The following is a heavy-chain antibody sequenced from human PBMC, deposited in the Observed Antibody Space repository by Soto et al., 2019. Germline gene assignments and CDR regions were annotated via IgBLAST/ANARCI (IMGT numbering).Heavy chain of an antibody. J-gene: IGHJ1*01. D-gene: IGHD4-17*01. CDR2: TTGSGANK. CDR3: AKDGDFGEDGPAEYFEH. V-gene: IGHV3-23*01. Sequence: EVNLLESGGGLVQPGESLRISCVGSGFTFKNYAMTWVRQAPGKGLGWVSGTTGSGANKHYADSVRGRFTISRDNSKKTLYLEMRSLRVEDTAVYYCAKDGDFGEDGPAEYFEHWGQGTLVTISS. CDR1: GFTFKNYA.